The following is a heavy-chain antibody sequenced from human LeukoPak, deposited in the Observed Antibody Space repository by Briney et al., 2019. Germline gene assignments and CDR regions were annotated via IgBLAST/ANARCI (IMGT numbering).Heavy chain of an antibody. D-gene: IGHD6-13*01. Sequence: SETLSLTCAVYGGSFSGYYWSWIRQPPGKGLEWIGEINHSGSTNYNPSLKSRVTISVDTSKNQFSLKLSSVTAADTAVYYCARGSVGIAAAGPPQYYYYYGMDVWGQGTTVTVSS. CDR2: INHSGST. J-gene: IGHJ6*02. CDR1: GGSFSGYY. V-gene: IGHV4-34*01. CDR3: ARGSVGIAAAGPPQYYYYYGMDV.